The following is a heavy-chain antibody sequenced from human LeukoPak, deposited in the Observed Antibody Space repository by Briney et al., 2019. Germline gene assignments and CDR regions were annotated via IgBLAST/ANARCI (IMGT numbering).Heavy chain of an antibody. V-gene: IGHV4-31*03. CDR2: IYYSGST. Sequence: SQTLSLTCTVSGGSISSGGYYWSWIRQHPGKGLEWIGYIYYSGSTYYNPSLKSRVTMSVDTSKNQFSLKLSSVTAADTAVYYCARWLDSSGYYLFDYWGQGTLVTVSS. J-gene: IGHJ4*02. CDR3: ARWLDSSGYYLFDY. D-gene: IGHD3-22*01. CDR1: GGSISSGGYY.